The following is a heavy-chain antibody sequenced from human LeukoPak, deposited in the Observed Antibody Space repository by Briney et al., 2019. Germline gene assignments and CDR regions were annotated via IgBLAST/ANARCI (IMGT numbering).Heavy chain of an antibody. CDR3: ARSEAAFDY. CDR1: GFTFSDNY. Sequence: GGSLRLSCAASGFTFSDNYMSWIRQAPGKGLVWVSYISSSGNTIYYADSVKGRFTISRDNAKNSLFLQMNSLRDEDTAVYYCARSEAAFDYWGQGTLVTVSS. CDR2: ISSSGNTI. V-gene: IGHV3-11*01. J-gene: IGHJ4*02.